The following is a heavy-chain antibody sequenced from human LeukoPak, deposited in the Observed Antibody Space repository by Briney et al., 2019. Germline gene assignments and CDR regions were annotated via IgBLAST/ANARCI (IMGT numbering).Heavy chain of an antibody. D-gene: IGHD3-10*01. CDR1: GFTLSSHW. V-gene: IGHV3-7*05. J-gene: IGHJ4*02. CDR2: IKQDGSGV. Sequence: PGGSLRLSCVGSGFTLSSHWMSWVRQAPGRGPEWVANIKQDGSGVDYVESVKGRSTISRDNAKSSLYLQMNSLRAEDTAIYYCERDFIWGQGTPVTVSS. CDR3: ERDFI.